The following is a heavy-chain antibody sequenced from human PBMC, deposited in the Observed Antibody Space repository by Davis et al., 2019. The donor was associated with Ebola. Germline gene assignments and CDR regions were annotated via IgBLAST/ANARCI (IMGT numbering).Heavy chain of an antibody. CDR1: GGSFSDYY. CDR2: INHSGST. D-gene: IGHD4-17*01. J-gene: IGHJ4*02. CDR3: ARGDYAGSSFDY. V-gene: IGHV4-34*01. Sequence: SETLSLTCAVYGGSFSDYYWTWIRQPPGKGLEWIGEINHSGSTNYNPSLKSRVTLSVDRSTNQFSLKLTSVTAADTAVYYCARGDYAGSSFDYWSQGTLVTVSS.